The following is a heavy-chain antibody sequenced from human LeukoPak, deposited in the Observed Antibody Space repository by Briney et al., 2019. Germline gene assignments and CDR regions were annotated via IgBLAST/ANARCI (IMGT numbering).Heavy chain of an antibody. J-gene: IGHJ5*02. D-gene: IGHD3-10*01. V-gene: IGHV3-30*18. CDR1: GFTFNKYA. CDR3: AKAYGSGSPILQGFDP. CDR2: ISYDGSNK. Sequence: GRSLRLSCAASGFTFNKYAMHWVRQAPGKGLEWVAVISYDGSNKYYADSVKGRFTISRDNSKNTLYLQMNSLRAEDTAVYYCAKAYGSGSPILQGFDPWGQGTLVTVSS.